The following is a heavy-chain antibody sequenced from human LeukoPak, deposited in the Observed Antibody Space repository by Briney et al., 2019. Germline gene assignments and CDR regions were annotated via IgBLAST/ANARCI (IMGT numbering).Heavy chain of an antibody. CDR3: VRHDGRCVSTMGALDS. V-gene: IGHV4-39*01. D-gene: IGHD5/OR15-5a*01. Sequence: SETLSLTCTVSAGSISSGTHHWGWIRQSPGKGLEWIGSIYSGRTTYYNPSLNNRVTISVVTSKNQFSLQLNSVTAADTAVYYCVRHDGRCVSTMGALDSWGQGSLATVSS. CDR1: AGSISSGTHH. CDR2: IYSGRTT. J-gene: IGHJ4*02.